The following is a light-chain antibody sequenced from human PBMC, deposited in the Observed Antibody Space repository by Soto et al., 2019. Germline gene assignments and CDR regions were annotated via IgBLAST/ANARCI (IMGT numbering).Light chain of an antibody. Sequence: QSALTQPPSASGSPGQSVTISCTGTSSEVGAYKYVSWYQQYPGKAPKLMIYEVSKRPSGVPDRFSGSKSGNTASLTVSGRQAEDEAEYYFTSYVGSNIWVFGGGTKLTVL. CDR1: SSEVGAYKY. CDR2: EVS. V-gene: IGLV2-8*01. CDR3: TSYVGSNIWV. J-gene: IGLJ3*02.